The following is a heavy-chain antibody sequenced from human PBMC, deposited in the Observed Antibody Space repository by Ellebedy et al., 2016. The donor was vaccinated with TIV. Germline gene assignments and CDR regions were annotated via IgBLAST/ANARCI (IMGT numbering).Heavy chain of an antibody. Sequence: GESLKISCAASGLTFSSHAMSWVRQAPGKGLEWVSSITESGGNTYYADSVKGRFTIPRDNSKDTLFLQMNSLRAEATAIYFCARDPVGVGPAFDVWGQGTMVTVSS. CDR1: GLTFSSHA. D-gene: IGHD4-23*01. V-gene: IGHV3-23*01. J-gene: IGHJ3*01. CDR3: ARDPVGVGPAFDV. CDR2: ITESGGNT.